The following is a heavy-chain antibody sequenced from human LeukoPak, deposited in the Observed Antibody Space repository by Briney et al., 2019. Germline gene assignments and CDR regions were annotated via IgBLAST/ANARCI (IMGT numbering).Heavy chain of an antibody. Sequence: GGSLRLSCAASGFTFDDYAMHWVRQAPGKGLEWVSGISWNSYSIGYADSVKGRFAISRDNAKNSLYLQMNSLRAEDTAVYYCARDKTTVTYNWFDPWGQGTLVTVSS. V-gene: IGHV3-9*01. CDR3: ARDKTTVTYNWFDP. D-gene: IGHD4-17*01. J-gene: IGHJ5*02. CDR1: GFTFDDYA. CDR2: ISWNSYSI.